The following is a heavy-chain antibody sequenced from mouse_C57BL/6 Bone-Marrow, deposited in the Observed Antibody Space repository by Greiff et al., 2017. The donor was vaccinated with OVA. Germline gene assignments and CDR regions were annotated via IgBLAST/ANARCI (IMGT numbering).Heavy chain of an antibody. CDR2: IDPSDSYT. Sequence: QVQLQQPGAELVRPGTSVKLSCKASGYTFTSYWMHWVKQRPGQGLEWIGVIDPSDSYTNYNQKFKGKATLTVDTSSSTAYMQLSSLTSEDSAVYYCSSPNLSYWGQGTTLTVSA. V-gene: IGHV1-59*01. CDR3: SSPNLSY. D-gene: IGHD4-1*01. CDR1: GYTFTSYW. J-gene: IGHJ2*01.